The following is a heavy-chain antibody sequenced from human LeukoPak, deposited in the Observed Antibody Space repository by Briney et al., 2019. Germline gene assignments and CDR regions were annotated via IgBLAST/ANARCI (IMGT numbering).Heavy chain of an antibody. V-gene: IGHV3-33*01. CDR1: GFTFSNYD. Sequence: GGSLRLSCAASGFTFSNYDMHWVRQAPGKGLEWVAVIWFDGSNKFYADSVKGRFTISRDNSKNTLYLQMNSLRAEDTAVYYCASSAGALIDCWGQGTLVIAS. CDR3: ASSAGALIDC. CDR2: IWFDGSNK. J-gene: IGHJ4*02. D-gene: IGHD6-19*01.